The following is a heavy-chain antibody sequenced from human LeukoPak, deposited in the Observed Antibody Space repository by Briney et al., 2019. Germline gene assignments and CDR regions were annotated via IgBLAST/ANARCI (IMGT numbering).Heavy chain of an antibody. CDR1: GFTFSTYA. CDR2: ITGSGDST. CDR3: AKGHPYYDSSGYYFDY. D-gene: IGHD3-22*01. J-gene: IGHJ4*02. V-gene: IGHV3-23*01. Sequence: GGSLSLSCAASGFTFSTYAMSWVRQAPGKGLEWVSGITGSGDSTSYADSVKGRFTISRDNSKNTLYLQMNSLRAEDTAVYYCAKGHPYYDSSGYYFDYWGQGTLVTVSS.